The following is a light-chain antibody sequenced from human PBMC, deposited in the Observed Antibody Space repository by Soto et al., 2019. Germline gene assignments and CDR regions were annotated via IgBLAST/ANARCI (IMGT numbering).Light chain of an antibody. V-gene: IGKV3-20*01. CDR3: QQYRSALWT. J-gene: IGKJ1*01. CDR2: CAS. Sequence: IVLTQSPGTLSLSPGERATLACRASQGFXSSYSAWYQQKPGQAPRLPXACASSMATGSPDRFSGSGSVTDFTLTISRLEPEDFAVYYCQQYRSALWTFGQGTKVDIK. CDR1: QGFXSSY.